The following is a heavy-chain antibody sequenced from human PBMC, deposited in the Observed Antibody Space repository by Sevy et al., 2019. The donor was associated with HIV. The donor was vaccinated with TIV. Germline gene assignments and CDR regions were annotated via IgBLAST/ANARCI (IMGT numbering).Heavy chain of an antibody. CDR2: ISAYNGNT. J-gene: IGHJ1*01. V-gene: IGHV1-18*01. D-gene: IGHD1-26*01. CDR3: ARDGAPYSGRLGYFQH. Sequence: ASVKVSCKASGYTFTSYGISWVRQAPGQGLEWMGWISAYNGNTNYAQKLQGRVTMTTDTSTSTAYMELRSLRSDDTAVYYGARDGAPYSGRLGYFQHWGQGTLVTVSS. CDR1: GYTFTSYG.